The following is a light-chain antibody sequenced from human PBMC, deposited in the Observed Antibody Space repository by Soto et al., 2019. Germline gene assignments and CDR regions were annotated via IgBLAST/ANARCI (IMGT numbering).Light chain of an antibody. Sequence: QSVLTQPRSVSGSPGQSVTISCTGTSSDVGAYDYASWYQHHPGKAPKVTIYDVSKRPSGVPDRFSGSKSGNTASLTISGLQAEDEADYYCSSFVGPYTYVFGTGTKLTVL. CDR3: SSFVGPYTYV. CDR2: DVS. CDR1: SSDVGAYDY. V-gene: IGLV2-11*01. J-gene: IGLJ1*01.